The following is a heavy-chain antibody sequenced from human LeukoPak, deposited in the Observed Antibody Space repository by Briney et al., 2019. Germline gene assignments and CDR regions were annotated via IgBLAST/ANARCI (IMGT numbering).Heavy chain of an antibody. CDR2: ISGSGGST. V-gene: IGHV3-23*01. D-gene: IGHD6-6*01. CDR3: AKDDGIAARLPWDAFDI. CDR1: GFTFSSYA. J-gene: IGHJ3*02. Sequence: GGSLRLSYAASGFTFSSYAMSWVRQAPGKGLEWVSAISGSGGSTYYADSVKGRFTISRDNSKNTLYLQMNSLGAEDTAVYYCAKDDGIAARLPWDAFDIWGQGTMVTVSS.